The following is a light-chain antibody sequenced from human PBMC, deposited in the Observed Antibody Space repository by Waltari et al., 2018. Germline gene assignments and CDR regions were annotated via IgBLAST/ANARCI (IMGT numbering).Light chain of an antibody. CDR2: GAS. V-gene: IGKV1-39*01. Sequence: DIQMTQSPSSLSASVGDRVAITCRASPTINNFLNWYQKKPGKAPKLLIYGASTLHNGVPSRFSGSASGTDFTLIISSLQPEDFATYYCQQAYNTPVTFGPGTKVDIK. J-gene: IGKJ3*01. CDR1: PTINNF. CDR3: QQAYNTPVT.